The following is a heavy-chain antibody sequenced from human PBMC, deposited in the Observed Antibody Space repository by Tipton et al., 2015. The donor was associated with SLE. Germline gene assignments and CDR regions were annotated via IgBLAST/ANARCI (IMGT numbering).Heavy chain of an antibody. CDR1: GGSISGYY. CDR2: VYSSGST. J-gene: IGHJ4*02. D-gene: IGHD3-16*01. CDR3: ARMEGMITYGGIAGL. Sequence: TLSLTCTVSGGSISGYYWSWIRQPAGKGLEWIGRVYSSGSTIYNPSIKSRITLSLDTSKNQFYLRVNSVTAADTAVYYCARMEGMITYGGIAGLWGQGTVVTVSS. V-gene: IGHV4-4*07.